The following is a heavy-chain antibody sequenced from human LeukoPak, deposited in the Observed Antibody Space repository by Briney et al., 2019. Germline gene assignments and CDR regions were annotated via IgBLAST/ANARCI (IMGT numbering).Heavy chain of an antibody. Sequence: GASVKVSCKASGYTFTGYYMHWVRQAPGQGLEWMGWINPNSGGTNYAQDFHGRVTMTRDTSISTAYMELSRLRSEDTAVYYCARSRSSGWHDFWGQGTLVIVSS. CDR2: INPNSGGT. CDR1: GYTFTGYY. J-gene: IGHJ4*02. CDR3: ARSRSSGWHDF. D-gene: IGHD6-19*01. V-gene: IGHV1-2*02.